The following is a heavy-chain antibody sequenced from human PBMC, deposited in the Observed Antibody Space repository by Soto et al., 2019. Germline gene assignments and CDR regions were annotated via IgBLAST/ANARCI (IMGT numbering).Heavy chain of an antibody. D-gene: IGHD3-3*01. CDR1: GGSISSSSYY. V-gene: IGHV4-39*01. J-gene: IGHJ3*02. CDR2: IYYSGST. CDR3: AREDRRITIFGVVPRAFDI. Sequence: SETLSLTCTVSGGSISSSSYYWGWVRPPPGKGLEGIGSIYYSGSTYYNPSLKSRVTISVDTSKNQFSLKLSSVTAADTAVYYCAREDRRITIFGVVPRAFDIWGQGTMVTVSS.